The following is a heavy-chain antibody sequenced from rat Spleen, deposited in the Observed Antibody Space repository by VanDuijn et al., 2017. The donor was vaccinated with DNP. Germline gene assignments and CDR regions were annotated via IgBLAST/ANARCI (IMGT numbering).Heavy chain of an antibody. CDR3: ATHITTIFDY. Sequence: EVQLVESGGGLVQPGRSLKLSCVASGFIFNDYALAWVRQAPKKGLEWVATISYDGLRPYYRDSVKGRFTISRDDAKSALYLQMDSLRSEDTASLYCATHITTIFDYWGQGVMVTVSS. CDR2: ISYDGLRP. J-gene: IGHJ2*01. D-gene: IGHD1-10*01. V-gene: IGHV5-17*01. CDR1: GFIFNDYA.